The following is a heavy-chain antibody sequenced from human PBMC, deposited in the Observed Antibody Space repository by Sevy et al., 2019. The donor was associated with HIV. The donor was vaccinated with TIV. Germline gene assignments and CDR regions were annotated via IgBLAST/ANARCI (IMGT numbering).Heavy chain of an antibody. D-gene: IGHD2-2*02. CDR2: INPNSDVT. V-gene: IGHV1-2*02. J-gene: IGHJ4*01. CDR3: ARDQEFCGTTTCYSGLDH. Sequence: ASVKVSCETSGYRFTDYYIHWVRQAPGQGLEWMGWINPNSDVTKSAKKLQDRVIITKNTSISTADMELRGLTFDESAVYDCARDQEFCGTTTCYSGLDHWGHGSLVTVSS. CDR1: GYRFTDYY.